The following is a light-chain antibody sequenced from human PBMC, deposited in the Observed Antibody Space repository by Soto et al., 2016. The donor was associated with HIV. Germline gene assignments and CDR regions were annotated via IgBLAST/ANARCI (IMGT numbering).Light chain of an antibody. CDR1: QSISRY. V-gene: IGKV1-39*01. Sequence: DIQMTQSPASLSASVGDRVTITCRASQSISRYLNWYQQKPGKGPKLLIYAASNLQTGVPSRFSGSGSGTDFSLTISSLQREDFATYYCQQSFSAVESWTFGQGPRWTSN. J-gene: IGKJ1*01. CDR2: AAS. CDR3: QQSFSAVESWT.